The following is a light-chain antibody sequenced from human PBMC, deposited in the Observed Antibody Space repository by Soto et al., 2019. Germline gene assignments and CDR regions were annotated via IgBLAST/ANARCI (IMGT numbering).Light chain of an antibody. J-gene: IGKJ1*01. V-gene: IGKV3-20*01. CDR3: QQYGSSPRT. Sequence: EIVLTQSPGTLSLSPGERATLSCRASQSVSSSYLAWYQQKPGQAPRLLIYRASSRATGIPDRFNGSGSGTDFTLTISRLEPEDFAVYYCQQYGSSPRTFGQGTKVEIK. CDR2: RAS. CDR1: QSVSSSY.